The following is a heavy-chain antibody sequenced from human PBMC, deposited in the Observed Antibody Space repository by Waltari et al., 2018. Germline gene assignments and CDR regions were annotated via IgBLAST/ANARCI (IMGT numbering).Heavy chain of an antibody. Sequence: QVQLQESGPGLVKPSGTLSLTCAVSGGSISSSNWWSWVRQPPGKGLEWIGEIYHSGSTNYNPSLKSRVTISVDKSKNQFSLKLSSVTAADTAVYYCAKCVRGITIFGVVIPYYGMDVWGQGTTVTVSS. CDR1: GGSISSSNW. J-gene: IGHJ6*02. CDR2: IYHSGST. CDR3: AKCVRGITIFGVVIPYYGMDV. V-gene: IGHV4-4*02. D-gene: IGHD3-3*01.